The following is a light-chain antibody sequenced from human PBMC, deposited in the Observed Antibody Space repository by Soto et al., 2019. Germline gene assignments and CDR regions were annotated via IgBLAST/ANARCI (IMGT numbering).Light chain of an antibody. Sequence: AIRMTQSPSSFSASTGDRVTITCRASQGISSYLAWYQQKPGKAPKLLIYAASTLQSGVPSRFSGSGSGTDFTLTISCLQSEDFATYSCQQYYSYPRTFGQGTKVDNK. CDR1: QGISSY. CDR2: AAS. CDR3: QQYYSYPRT. J-gene: IGKJ1*01. V-gene: IGKV1-8*01.